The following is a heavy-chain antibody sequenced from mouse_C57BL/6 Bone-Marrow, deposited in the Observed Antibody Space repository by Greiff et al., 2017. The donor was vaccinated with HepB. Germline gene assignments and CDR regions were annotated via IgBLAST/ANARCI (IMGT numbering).Heavy chain of an antibody. CDR1: GFTFSNYW. Sequence: EVKLVESGGGLVQPGGSMKLSCVASGFTFSNYWMNWVRQTPEKGLEWVAQIRLKSDNYATHYAESVKGRFTISRDDSKSSVYLQMNNLRAEDTGIYYCTARGLRRGLDYWGQGTTLTVSS. J-gene: IGHJ2*01. D-gene: IGHD2-4*01. CDR2: IRLKSDNYAT. V-gene: IGHV6-3*01. CDR3: TARGLRRGLDY.